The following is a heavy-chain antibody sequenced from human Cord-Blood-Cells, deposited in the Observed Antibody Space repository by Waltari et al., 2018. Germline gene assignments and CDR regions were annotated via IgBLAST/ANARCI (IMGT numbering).Heavy chain of an antibody. V-gene: IGHV1-69*01. CDR3: AGVGITIFGVVINNWFDP. Sequence: GQLVQSGAEVKKPGSSVKVSCKASGGTFSSYAISWVRQAPGQGLEWMGGIIPIFGTANYAQKFQGRVTITADESTSTAYMELSSLRSEDTAVYYCAGVGITIFGVVINNWFDPWGQGTLVTVSS. D-gene: IGHD3-3*01. J-gene: IGHJ5*02. CDR2: IIPIFGTA. CDR1: GGTFSSYA.